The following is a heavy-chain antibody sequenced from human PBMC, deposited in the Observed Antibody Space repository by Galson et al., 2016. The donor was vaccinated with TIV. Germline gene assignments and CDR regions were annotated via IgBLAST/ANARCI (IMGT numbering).Heavy chain of an antibody. CDR2: IIPMYGTP. CDR3: ARGGQVQRFDP. J-gene: IGHJ5*02. V-gene: IGHV1-69*13. CDR1: GGSFSSFS. D-gene: IGHD3-10*01. Sequence: SVKVSCKASGGSFSSFSLIWVRQAPGQGLEWMGGIIPMYGTPTYAQKFLGRIAISADESTNTLYMEMTSLTSEDTAVFYCARGGQVQRFDPWGQGTLVTVSS.